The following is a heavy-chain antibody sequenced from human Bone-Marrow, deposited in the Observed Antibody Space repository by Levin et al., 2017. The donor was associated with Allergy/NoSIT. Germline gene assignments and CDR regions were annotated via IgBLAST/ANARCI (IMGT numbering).Heavy chain of an antibody. CDR1: GYSFTNYG. V-gene: IGHV1-18*01. CDR2: INVENGDT. D-gene: IGHD3-3*01. Sequence: ASVKVSCKTSGYSFTNYGITWVRQAPGQGFEWMGWINVENGDTNYGQKFQGRVSMTTDTSTSTVYMELRSLRPDDTAMYYCARVARDAFGVVVEYYHYMDVWGKGTTVTVSS. J-gene: IGHJ6*03. CDR3: ARVARDAFGVVVEYYHYMDV.